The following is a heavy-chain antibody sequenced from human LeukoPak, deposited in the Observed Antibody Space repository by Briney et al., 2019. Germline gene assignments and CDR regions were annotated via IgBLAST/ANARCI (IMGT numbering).Heavy chain of an antibody. CDR3: ASSPGHFYYLDV. CDR1: GGTFSSYA. J-gene: IGHJ6*03. Sequence: ASVNVSFKASGGTFSSYAISWVRQAPGQGLEWMGGIIPIFGTATYEQKFQGRVTITADESTSTAYMELRSLRSEETAVYYCASSPGHFYYLDVWGKGTTVTISS. D-gene: IGHD3-9*01. CDR2: IIPIFGTA. V-gene: IGHV1-69*13.